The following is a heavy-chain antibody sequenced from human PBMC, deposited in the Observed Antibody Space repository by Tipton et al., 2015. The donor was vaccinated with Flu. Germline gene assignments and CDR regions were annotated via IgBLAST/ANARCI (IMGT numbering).Heavy chain of an antibody. J-gene: IGHJ4*02. CDR2: IYYSGRT. CDR1: GGSISSSSYS. D-gene: IGHD3-10*02. V-gene: IGHV4-39*01. Sequence: TLSLTCTDSGGSISSSSYSWGWIRQPPGKGLEWIGSIYYSGRTYYNPSLKSRVTISADTSKNQFSLKLNSVTAADTAVYYCARLSYYDVDLKNFYFEDWGQGTLVTVSS. CDR3: ARLSYYDVDLKNFYFED.